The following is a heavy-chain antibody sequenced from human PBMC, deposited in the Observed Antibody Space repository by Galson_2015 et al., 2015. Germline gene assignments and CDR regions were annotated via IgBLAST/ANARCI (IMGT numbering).Heavy chain of an antibody. J-gene: IGHJ3*02. CDR3: AKSQWELVDADHI. Sequence: SLRLSCAASGFTFGYYAMGWVRQAPGKGLEWVSVISATDGSPYYADSVKGRFTVSRDNLKNTLSLHMNSLRADDTALYFCAKSQWELVDADHIWGQGTMVTVSS. CDR2: ISATDGSP. V-gene: IGHV3-23*01. D-gene: IGHD1-26*01. CDR1: GFTFGYYA.